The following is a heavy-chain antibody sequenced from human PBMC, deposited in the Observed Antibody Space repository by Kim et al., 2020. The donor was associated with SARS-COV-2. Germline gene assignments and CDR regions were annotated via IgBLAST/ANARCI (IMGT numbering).Heavy chain of an antibody. V-gene: IGHV4-59*01. D-gene: IGHD7-27*01. CDR1: GGSISSYY. CDR3: ARGAGFNWGSGWVDP. CDR2: IYYSGST. J-gene: IGHJ5*02. Sequence: SETLSLTCTVSGGSISSYYWSWIRQPPGKGLEWIGYIYYSGSTNYNPSLKSRVTISVDTSKNQFSLKLSSVTAADTAVYYCARGAGFNWGSGWVDPWGQGTLVTVSS.